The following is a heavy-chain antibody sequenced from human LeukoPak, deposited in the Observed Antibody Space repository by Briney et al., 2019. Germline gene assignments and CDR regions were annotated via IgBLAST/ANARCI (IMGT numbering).Heavy chain of an antibody. CDR1: GYTFADYY. Sequence: ASVKVSLKTSGYTFADYYLTWVRQAPGQGFEWLGWINPKTGVTKYAQNLLGRVTMTSDTSISTAYMELSRLTSDDTALYFCARDIILDSWGQGTLVTVSS. V-gene: IGHV1-2*02. CDR2: INPKTGVT. D-gene: IGHD1-14*01. CDR3: ARDIILDS. J-gene: IGHJ5*01.